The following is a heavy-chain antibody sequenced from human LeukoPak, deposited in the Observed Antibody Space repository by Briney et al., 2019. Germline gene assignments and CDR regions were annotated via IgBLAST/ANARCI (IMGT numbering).Heavy chain of an antibody. V-gene: IGHV1-69*13. D-gene: IGHD6-25*01. CDR2: IIPIFGTA. J-gene: IGHJ6*02. Sequence: ASVTVSCKASGGTFSSYAISWVRQAPGQGLEWMGGIIPIFGTANYAQKFQGRVTITADESTSTAYMELSSLRSEDTAVYYCASQSIAPAILQDYYYYYGMDVWGQGTTVTVSS. CDR3: ASQSIAPAILQDYYYYYGMDV. CDR1: GGTFSSYA.